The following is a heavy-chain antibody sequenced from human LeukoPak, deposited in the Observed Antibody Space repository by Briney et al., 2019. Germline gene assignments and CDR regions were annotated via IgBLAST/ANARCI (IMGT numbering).Heavy chain of an antibody. CDR3: ARAHCPVAGRCRNWFDP. V-gene: IGHV3-7*01. CDR2: IKQDGSEK. J-gene: IGHJ5*02. D-gene: IGHD6-19*01. Sequence: GGSLRLSCAGSGFTFSNYSINWVRQAPGKGLEWVANIKQDGSEKYYVDSVKGRFTISRDNAKNSLYLQMNSLRAEDTAVYYCARAHCPVAGRCRNWFDPWGQGTLVTVSS. CDR1: GFTFSNYS.